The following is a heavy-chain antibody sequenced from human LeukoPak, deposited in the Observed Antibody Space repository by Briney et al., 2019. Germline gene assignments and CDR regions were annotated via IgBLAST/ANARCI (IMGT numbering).Heavy chain of an antibody. J-gene: IGHJ4*02. CDR3: ARGGGSPDY. CDR1: GGSFSGYY. CDR2: IYYSGST. V-gene: IGHV4-59*01. Sequence: SETLSLTCAVYGGSFSGYYWSWIRQPPGKGLEWIGYIYYSGSTNYNPSLKSRVTISVDTSKNQFTLKLSSVTAADTAVYYCARGGGSPDYWGQGTLVTVSS. D-gene: IGHD2-15*01.